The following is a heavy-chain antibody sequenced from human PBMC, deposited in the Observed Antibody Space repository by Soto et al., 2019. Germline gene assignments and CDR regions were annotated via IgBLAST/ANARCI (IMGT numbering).Heavy chain of an antibody. CDR1: GFTFSSYS. CDR2: ISSSSSTI. V-gene: IGHV3-48*02. D-gene: IGHD2-15*01. CDR3: AREGVVVVAATYYYYYGMDV. J-gene: IGHJ6*02. Sequence: LRLSCAASGFTFSSYSMNWVRQAPGRGLEWVSYISSSSSTIYYADSVKGRFTISRDNAKNSLYLQMNSLRDEDTAVYYCAREGVVVVAATYYYYYGMDVWGQGTTVTVSS.